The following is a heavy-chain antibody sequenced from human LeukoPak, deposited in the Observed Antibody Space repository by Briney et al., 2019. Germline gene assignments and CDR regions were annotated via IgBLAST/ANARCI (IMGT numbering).Heavy chain of an antibody. Sequence: GGSLRLSCAASTFTFSSYNMNWVRQAPGKGLEWVSSISSSGTYIYYRDSVKGRFTISRDNAENSVYLQMNSLRAEDTAIYYCARVEDYGELYYFDSWGQGTLVTVSS. D-gene: IGHD4-17*01. CDR3: ARVEDYGELYYFDS. CDR1: TFTFSSYN. V-gene: IGHV3-21*01. J-gene: IGHJ4*02. CDR2: ISSSGTYI.